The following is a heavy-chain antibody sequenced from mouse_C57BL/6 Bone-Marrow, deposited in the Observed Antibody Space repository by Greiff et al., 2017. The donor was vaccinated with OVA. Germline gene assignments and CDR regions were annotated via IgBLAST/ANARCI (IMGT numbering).Heavy chain of an antibody. CDR3: ARPPLYYGLFDY. Sequence: VKLMESGPELVKPGASVKISCKASGYTFTDYYINWVKQRPGQGLEWIGWIFPGSGSTYYNEKFKGKATLTVDKSSSTAYMLLSSLTSEDSAVYFCARPPLYYGLFDYWGQGTTLTVSS. CDR2: IFPGSGST. J-gene: IGHJ2*01. CDR1: GYTFTDYY. V-gene: IGHV1-75*01. D-gene: IGHD1-2*01.